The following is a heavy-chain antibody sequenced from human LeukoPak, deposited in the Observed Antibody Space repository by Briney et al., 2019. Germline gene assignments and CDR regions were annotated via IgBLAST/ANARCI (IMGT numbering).Heavy chain of an antibody. CDR3: ARGVIAAVLANDY. V-gene: IGHV3-23*01. CDR1: GFTFSSYA. Sequence: GGSLRLSCAASGFTFSSYAMSWVRQAPGKGLEWVSAISGSGGSTYYADSVKGRFTISRDNSKNTLYLQMNSLRAEDTAVYYCARGVIAAVLANDYWGQGTLVTVSS. CDR2: ISGSGGST. J-gene: IGHJ4*02. D-gene: IGHD6-13*01.